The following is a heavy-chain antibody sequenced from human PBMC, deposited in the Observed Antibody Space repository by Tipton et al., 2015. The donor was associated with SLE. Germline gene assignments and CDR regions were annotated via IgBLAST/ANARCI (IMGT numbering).Heavy chain of an antibody. D-gene: IGHD1-1*01. CDR1: GGSISSYY. J-gene: IGHJ4*02. Sequence: TLSLTCTVSGGSISSYYWSWIRQPPGKGLEWIGYIYYSGSTNYNPSLKSRVTISVDTSKNQFSLKLSSVTTADTAVYYCARGDPQGLEPFDYWGQGTLVTASS. V-gene: IGHV4-59*01. CDR2: IYYSGST. CDR3: ARGDPQGLEPFDY.